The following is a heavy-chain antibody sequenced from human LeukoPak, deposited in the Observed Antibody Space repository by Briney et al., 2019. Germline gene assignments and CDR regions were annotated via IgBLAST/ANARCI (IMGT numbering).Heavy chain of an antibody. D-gene: IGHD2-2*01. Sequence: GGSLRLSCAASGFSFSSYWMSWVRQAPGKGLEWVADIKQDGTEKYYVDSVKGRFTISRDNAKKSLYLQMNSLRDEDTAVYYCARAYQLLFVDTHFDYWGQGTLVTVSS. J-gene: IGHJ4*02. V-gene: IGHV3-7*01. CDR1: GFSFSSYW. CDR3: ARAYQLLFVDTHFDY. CDR2: IKQDGTEK.